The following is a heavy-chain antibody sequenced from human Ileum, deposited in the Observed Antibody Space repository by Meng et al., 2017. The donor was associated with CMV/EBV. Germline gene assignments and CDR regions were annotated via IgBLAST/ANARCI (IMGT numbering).Heavy chain of an antibody. CDR1: GFTFSSYS. CDR3: AIYDQTGSDSDY. J-gene: IGHJ4*02. Sequence: CADSGFTFSSYSVSWGRQGPGRGMEWVSVIDRSGGNIHYAGSVKGRSTISRDNSENTLHLQMNSLRAEDTAIYYCAIYDQTGSDSDYWSQGTLVTVSS. V-gene: IGHV3-23*01. CDR2: IDRSGGNI. D-gene: IGHD3-3*01.